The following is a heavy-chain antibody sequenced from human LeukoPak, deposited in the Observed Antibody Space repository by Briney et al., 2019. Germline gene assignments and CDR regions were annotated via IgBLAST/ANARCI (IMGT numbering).Heavy chain of an antibody. V-gene: IGHV3-74*01. CDR2: IKRDGRET. CDR3: ARRTISSGFDY. D-gene: IGHD6-19*01. Sequence: GGSLRLSCAASGFSFGTYWMHWVRQAPGKGLVWVSRIKRDGRETNYADSVKGRFTTSRDNAKNTLYLQMNSLRAEDTAVYYCARRTISSGFDYWGQGTLVTVSS. J-gene: IGHJ4*02. CDR1: GFSFGTYW.